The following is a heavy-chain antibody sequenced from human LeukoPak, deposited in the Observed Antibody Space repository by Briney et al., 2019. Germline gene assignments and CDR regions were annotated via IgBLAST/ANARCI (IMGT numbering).Heavy chain of an antibody. V-gene: IGHV3-53*01. Sequence: PAGSLRLSCAASGGTISTNDMTWVRQAPGKGLEWVSVLYSDGNTKYSDSVQGRFTISRDNSKNTLYLEMNSLSPDDTAVYYCARGVEPLAANTLAYWGQGTLVTVSS. CDR1: GGTISTND. D-gene: IGHD1-14*01. CDR2: LYSDGNT. CDR3: ARGVEPLAANTLAY. J-gene: IGHJ4*02.